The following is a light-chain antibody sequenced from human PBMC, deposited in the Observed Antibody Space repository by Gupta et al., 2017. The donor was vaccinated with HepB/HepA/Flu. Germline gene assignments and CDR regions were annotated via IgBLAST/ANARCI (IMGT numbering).Light chain of an antibody. CDR1: KLGDKF. CDR2: QDT. V-gene: IGLV3-1*01. J-gene: IGLJ2*01. CDR3: QAWDSSTGVV. Sequence: SYDLTQPPSVSVSPGQTASITCSGDKLGDKFASWYQQRPGQSPVLVIYQDTKRPSGIPERFSGSNSGNTATLTISGTQAMDEADYYCQAWDSSTGVVFGGGTKLTVL.